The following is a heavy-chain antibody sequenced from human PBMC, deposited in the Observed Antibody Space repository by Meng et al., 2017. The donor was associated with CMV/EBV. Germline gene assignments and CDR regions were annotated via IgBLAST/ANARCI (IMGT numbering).Heavy chain of an antibody. V-gene: IGHV3-11*04. CDR1: AFSFSEYY. CDR3: AGDGGVRGGASYLAY. J-gene: IGHJ4*02. D-gene: IGHD2-21*01. Sequence: LSLTCVASAFSFSEYYMTWIRQAPGKGLEWIAYISHRSDIINYAGSVKGRFTISRDNGKSSLFLQMSDLRVDDTAMYYCAGDGGVRGGASYLAYWGQGALVTVSS. CDR2: ISHRSDII.